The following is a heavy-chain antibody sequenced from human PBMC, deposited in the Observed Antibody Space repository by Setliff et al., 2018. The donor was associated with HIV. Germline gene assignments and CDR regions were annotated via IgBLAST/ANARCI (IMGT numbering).Heavy chain of an antibody. J-gene: IGHJ4*02. CDR2: IGTGGDT. CDR3: ARSRAAGFDY. CDR1: GFIFSNHD. D-gene: IGHD6-13*01. V-gene: IGHV3-13*01. Sequence: GGSLRLSCEASGFIFSNHDFHWVRQAAAKGLEWVAAIGTGGDTYYVDSVKGRFTISRDNDKNSVHLQMTSLRAEDTAVYYCARSRAAGFDYWGQGTLVTVSS.